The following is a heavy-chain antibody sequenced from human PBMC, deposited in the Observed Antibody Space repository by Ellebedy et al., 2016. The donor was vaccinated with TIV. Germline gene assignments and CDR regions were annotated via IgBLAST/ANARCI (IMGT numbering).Heavy chain of an antibody. CDR2: ISYDGRDK. J-gene: IGHJ4*02. CDR1: GFTFSSYG. V-gene: IGHV3-30*18. Sequence: GESLKISCAASGFTFSSYGIQWVRQAPGKGLEWVAAISYDGRDKVYADSVKGRFTISRDNSKNTVYLQMNSLRAEDTAVYSCTKDLYESSRYGGLFDSWGQGTLVTVSS. D-gene: IGHD3-10*01. CDR3: TKDLYESSRYGGLFDS.